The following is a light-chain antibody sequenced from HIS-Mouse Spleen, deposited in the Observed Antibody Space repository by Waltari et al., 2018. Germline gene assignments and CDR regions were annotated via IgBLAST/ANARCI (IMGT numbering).Light chain of an antibody. V-gene: IGLV3-21*02. CDR2: DDS. J-gene: IGLJ1*01. CDR1: NIGSKS. CDR3: QVWDSSSDRV. Sequence: YVLTQPPSVSLAPGQTARTTCGGNNIGSKSVHWYQQKPGQAPVLGVYDDSDRPSGLPGRFSGSNSGNTATLTISRVEAGDEADYYCQVWDSSSDRVFGTGTKVTVL.